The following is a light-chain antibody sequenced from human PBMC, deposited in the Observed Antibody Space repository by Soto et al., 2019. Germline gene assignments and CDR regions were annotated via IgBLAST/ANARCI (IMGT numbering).Light chain of an antibody. CDR3: QQYQTFWT. V-gene: IGKV3-15*01. CDR1: HSVSSN. Sequence: EIVPAQAPAPLAVSPRETAPPSCRASHSVSSNLAWYQQTPGQAPRLLIYGASTRATGIPARFSGSGSETDFTLTISSLQSDDYATYYCQQYQTFWTFGQGTKVDI. CDR2: GAS. J-gene: IGKJ1*01.